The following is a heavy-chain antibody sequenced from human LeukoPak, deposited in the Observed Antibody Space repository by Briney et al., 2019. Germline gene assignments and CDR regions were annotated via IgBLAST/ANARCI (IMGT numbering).Heavy chain of an antibody. V-gene: IGHV3-33*01. CDR3: ARDHRPEIQYYYMDV. D-gene: IGHD1-14*01. CDR1: GFRFSNYG. J-gene: IGHJ6*03. CDR2: LLYDGNTK. Sequence: GGSLRLSCAASGFRFSNYGMHWVRQAPGKGLEWVAALLYDGNTKHYADSVRGRFTIPRDISKNTFYLQMNSLTAEDTAAYYCARDHRPEIQYYYMDVWGKGTTVAVSS.